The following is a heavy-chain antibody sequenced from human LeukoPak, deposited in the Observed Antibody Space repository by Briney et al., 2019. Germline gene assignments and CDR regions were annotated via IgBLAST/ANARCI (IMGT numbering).Heavy chain of an antibody. CDR2: IYWDDDK. V-gene: IGHV2-5*02. Sequence: SGPTLVNPTQTLTLTCTFSGFSLSTSGVGVGWIRQPPGKALEWLALIYWDDDKRYSPSLKSRLTITKDTSKNQVVLTMTNMDPVDTATYYCAHSSDSSVRPFRWPFFDYWGQGTLVTVSS. J-gene: IGHJ4*02. CDR3: AHSSDSSVRPFRWPFFDY. D-gene: IGHD2-21*01. CDR1: GFSLSTSGVG.